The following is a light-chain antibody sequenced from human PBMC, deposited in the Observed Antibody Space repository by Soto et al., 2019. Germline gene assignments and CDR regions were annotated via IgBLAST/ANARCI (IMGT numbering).Light chain of an antibody. Sequence: QSVLTQPPSASGTPGQRVAISCSGSTSNIGSNPVNWYQQLPGTAPKLLIYSNNQRPSGVPDRFSGSKSGTSASLAISGLQPEDEADYYCAAWDDSLHGVIFGGGTKLTVL. CDR3: AAWDDSLHGVI. CDR1: TSNIGSNP. J-gene: IGLJ2*01. V-gene: IGLV1-44*01. CDR2: SNN.